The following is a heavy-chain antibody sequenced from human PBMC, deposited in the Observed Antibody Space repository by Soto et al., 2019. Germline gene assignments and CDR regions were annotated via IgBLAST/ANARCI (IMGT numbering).Heavy chain of an antibody. D-gene: IGHD3-16*02. Sequence: GGSLRLSCAASGLPFSSYSMTWVRQAPGKELEWVSSISSSSSYIYYADSVKGRFTISRDNAKNSLYLQMNSLRAEDTAVYYCARDEGYYDYVWGSYRPPYYYYGMDVWGQGTTVTVSS. V-gene: IGHV3-21*01. CDR1: GLPFSSYS. CDR3: ARDEGYYDYVWGSYRPPYYYYGMDV. J-gene: IGHJ6*02. CDR2: ISSSSSYI.